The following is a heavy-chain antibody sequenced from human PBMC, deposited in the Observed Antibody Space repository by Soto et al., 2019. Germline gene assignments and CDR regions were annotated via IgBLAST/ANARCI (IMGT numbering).Heavy chain of an antibody. CDR1: GGTFSDLA. Sequence: QVHLVQSGAEVKKPGSSVKVSCKTSGGTFSDLAFSWVRQAPRQGLEWVGGIIPLFGTPNYAREFQGRVSISADESSNAVHMELRTLRSEDTAVYYCASERVAEMATGGYFDNWGQGTLVTVSS. CDR2: IIPLFGTP. D-gene: IGHD5-12*01. V-gene: IGHV1-69*01. J-gene: IGHJ4*02. CDR3: ASERVAEMATGGYFDN.